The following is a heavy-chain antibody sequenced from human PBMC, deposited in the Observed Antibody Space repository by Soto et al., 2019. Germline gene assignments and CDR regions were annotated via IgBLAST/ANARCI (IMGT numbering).Heavy chain of an antibody. CDR1: GFTFSSYG. CDR3: AKDHHYGSGSYYYYMDV. J-gene: IGHJ6*03. CDR2: ISYDGSNK. Sequence: GGSLRLSCAASGFTFSSYGMHWVRQAPGKGLEWVAVISYDGSNKYYADSVKGRFTISRDNSKNTLYLQMNSLRAEDTAVYYCAKDHHYGSGSYYYYMDVWGKGTTVTVSS. D-gene: IGHD3-10*01. V-gene: IGHV3-30*18.